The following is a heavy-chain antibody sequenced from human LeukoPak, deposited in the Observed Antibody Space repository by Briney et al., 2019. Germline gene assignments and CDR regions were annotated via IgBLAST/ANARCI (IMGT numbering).Heavy chain of an antibody. V-gene: IGHV1-24*01. D-gene: IGHD2-2*01. J-gene: IGHJ3*02. CDR2: FDPEDGET. Sequence: EASVKVSCKVSGYTLTELSMHWVRQAPGKGLEWMGGFDPEDGETIYAQKFQGRVTMTEDTSTDTAYMELSSLRSEDTAVYYCATVSEWYQLPSDRAFDIWGQGTMVTVSS. CDR3: ATVSEWYQLPSDRAFDI. CDR1: GYTLTELS.